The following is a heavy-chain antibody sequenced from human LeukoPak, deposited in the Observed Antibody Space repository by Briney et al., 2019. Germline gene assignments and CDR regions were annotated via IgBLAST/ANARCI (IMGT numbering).Heavy chain of an antibody. J-gene: IGHJ4*02. V-gene: IGHV4-59*01. CDR3: ARLYLPATRFDY. CDR1: GCSISSYF. Sequence: SETLSLTCSVSGCSISSYFWSWIRQPPAKGLEGIGDIYYCDYPNYNPSLKSRHTISVDQANNLFSLKVRSVTAADTAVYYCARLYLPATRFDYWGQGTLVTVSS. D-gene: IGHD5-24*01. CDR2: IYYCDYP.